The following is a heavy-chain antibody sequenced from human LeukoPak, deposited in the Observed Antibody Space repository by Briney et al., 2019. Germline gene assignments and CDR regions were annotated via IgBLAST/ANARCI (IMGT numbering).Heavy chain of an antibody. V-gene: IGHV3-23*01. J-gene: IGHJ4*02. Sequence: GGSLRLSCAASGFTFSSYSMNWVRQAPGKGLEWVSAISGSGSTYYADSVKGRFTISRDNSKNTLYLQMNSLRAEDTAVYYCAKDSPYAYYGSGSYWDYWGQGTLVTVSS. D-gene: IGHD3-10*01. CDR1: GFTFSSYS. CDR3: AKDSPYAYYGSGSYWDY. CDR2: ISGSGST.